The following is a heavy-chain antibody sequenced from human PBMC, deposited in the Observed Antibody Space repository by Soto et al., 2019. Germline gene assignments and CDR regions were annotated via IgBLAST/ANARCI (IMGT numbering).Heavy chain of an antibody. Sequence: LRLSCAASGFTFDEYAMQWVRQAPGKGLEWVSGISYHSGTIGYADSVKGRFTISRDNARNSLYLQMNSLRAEDTALYFCAKGEDRGYSYGPDYWGQGTPVTVSS. V-gene: IGHV3-9*01. CDR3: AKGEDRGYSYGPDY. CDR2: ISYHSGTI. J-gene: IGHJ4*02. CDR1: GFTFDEYA. D-gene: IGHD5-18*01.